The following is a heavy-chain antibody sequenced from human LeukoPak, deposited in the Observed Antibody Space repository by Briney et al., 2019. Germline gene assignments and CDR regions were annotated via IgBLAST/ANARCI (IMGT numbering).Heavy chain of an antibody. CDR2: ISGSGGST. Sequence: GGSLRLSCAASGFTFSTYWMHWVRQAPGKGLVWVSAISGSGGSTYYADSVKGRFTISSDNSKNTLYLQMNSLRAEDTAVYYCARAGKVGAYHWYFDLWGRGTLVTVSS. CDR3: ARAGKVGAYHWYFDL. D-gene: IGHD1-26*01. J-gene: IGHJ2*01. CDR1: GFTFSTYW. V-gene: IGHV3-23*01.